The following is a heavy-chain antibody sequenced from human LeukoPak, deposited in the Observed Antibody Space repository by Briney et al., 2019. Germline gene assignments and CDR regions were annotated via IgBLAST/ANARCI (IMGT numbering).Heavy chain of an antibody. J-gene: IGHJ4*02. CDR3: AKERYRNGEIFDY. CDR2: ISSSSSYI. D-gene: IGHD5-18*01. V-gene: IGHV3-21*01. CDR1: GFTFSSYS. Sequence: GGSLRLSCAASGFTFSSYSMNWVRQAPGKGLEWVSSISSSSSYIYYADSVKGRFTISRDNSKNTLYLQMNSLRAEDTAVYYCAKERYRNGEIFDYWGQGTLVTASS.